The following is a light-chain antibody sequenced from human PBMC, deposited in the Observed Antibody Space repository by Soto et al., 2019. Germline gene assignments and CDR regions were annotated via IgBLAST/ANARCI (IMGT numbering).Light chain of an antibody. J-gene: IGKJ1*01. CDR3: MQFAHFPRT. Sequence: VFTQTPLSSPFTLGQPASISCRSSQSLVYSDGNTYLSWLQQRPGQPPRLLIYQISNRFSGVPDRFGVRGAWTDFTLKTSSVEAQDVGVYYCMQFAHFPRTFGEGNKVDVK. CDR2: QIS. V-gene: IGKV2-24*01. CDR1: QSLVYSDGNTY.